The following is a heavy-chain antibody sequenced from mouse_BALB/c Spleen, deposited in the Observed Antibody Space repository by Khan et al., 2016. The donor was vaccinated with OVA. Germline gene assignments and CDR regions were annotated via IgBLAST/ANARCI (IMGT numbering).Heavy chain of an antibody. V-gene: IGHV5-6*01. J-gene: IGHJ4*01. CDR2: ISTSGSYT. Sequence: EVELVESGGDLVKPGGSLKLSCAASGFTFSSYGMSWVRQTPDKRLEWVAIISTSGSYTYYPDSVKGRFTISRDNAKNTLYLQMSSLKSEDTAMSYWARGLYCSSSDYYAIDYWGQGTSVTVSS. CDR3: ARGLYCSSSDYYAIDY. D-gene: IGHD1-1*01. CDR1: GFTFSSYG.